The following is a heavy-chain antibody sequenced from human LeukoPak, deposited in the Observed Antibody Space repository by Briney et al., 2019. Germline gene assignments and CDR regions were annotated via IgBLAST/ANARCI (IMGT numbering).Heavy chain of an antibody. CDR2: IYTSGST. J-gene: IGHJ4*02. Sequence: SETLSLTCTVSGGSISSGSYYWSCIRQPVRKGLERIGRIYTSGSTNYNPSLKSRVTISVDTSKNQFSLKLSSVTAADTAVYYCARDRYYGSGSYTDWGQGTLVTVSS. D-gene: IGHD3-10*01. CDR3: ARDRYYGSGSYTD. V-gene: IGHV4-61*02. CDR1: GGSISSGSYY.